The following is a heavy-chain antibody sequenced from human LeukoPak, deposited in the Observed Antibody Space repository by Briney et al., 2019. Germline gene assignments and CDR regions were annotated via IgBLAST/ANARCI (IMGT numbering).Heavy chain of an antibody. Sequence: GGSLRLSCAASGFTFTTAWMSWVRQAPGKGLEWVGRIKTKTAGCTTDYAAPVKGRFTISRDDSKNTVYLQMNSLKTEDTAVYYCTTEYYGDYHYWGQGTLVTVSS. J-gene: IGHJ4*02. CDR3: TTEYYGDYHY. D-gene: IGHD4-17*01. CDR2: IKTKTAGCTT. CDR1: GFTFTTAW. V-gene: IGHV3-15*01.